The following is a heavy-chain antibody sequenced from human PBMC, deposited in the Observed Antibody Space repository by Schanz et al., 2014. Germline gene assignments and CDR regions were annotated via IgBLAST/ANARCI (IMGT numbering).Heavy chain of an antibody. V-gene: IGHV1-2*02. Sequence: QLVQSGAEVKKPWASVKVSCKASGYTLTAYYMHWVRQAPGQGLEWMGWINPDSGGTNYAQKFQGRVTMTRDMSINTAYMELSRLRSDDSAVYYCASDFWSGYSHYYYGLDVWGQGTTVTVSS. CDR2: INPDSGGT. J-gene: IGHJ6*02. D-gene: IGHD3-3*01. CDR3: ASDFWSGYSHYYYGLDV. CDR1: GYTLTAYY.